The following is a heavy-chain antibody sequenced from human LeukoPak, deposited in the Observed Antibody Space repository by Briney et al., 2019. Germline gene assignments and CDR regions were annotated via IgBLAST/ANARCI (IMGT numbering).Heavy chain of an antibody. Sequence: GGSLRLSCAASGFTFSNYWMTWVRQAPGKGLEWVTSINPDGSDIYFLDSVKGRFTISRDNTQNSLYLQMNSLRDEDTAVYYCARFITAADAAFDYWGQGTLVTVSS. J-gene: IGHJ4*02. CDR3: ARFITAADAAFDY. CDR1: GFTFSNYW. V-gene: IGHV3-7*01. D-gene: IGHD6-13*01. CDR2: INPDGSDI.